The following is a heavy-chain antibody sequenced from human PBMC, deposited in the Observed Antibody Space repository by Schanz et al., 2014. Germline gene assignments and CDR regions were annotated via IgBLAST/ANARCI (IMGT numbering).Heavy chain of an antibody. V-gene: IGHV3-33*08. Sequence: QVQLVESGGGVVQPGRSLRLSCAASGFTFSSYAMHWVRQAPGKELEWVAVIWSDGSTKYYADSVKGRFTISRDNSKNTLYLQMNSLRADDTAVYFCARAHGNNWYGKGLDYWGQGTQVNDSS. CDR1: GFTFSSYA. CDR2: IWSDGSTK. CDR3: ARAHGNNWYGKGLDY. D-gene: IGHD1-1*01. J-gene: IGHJ4*02.